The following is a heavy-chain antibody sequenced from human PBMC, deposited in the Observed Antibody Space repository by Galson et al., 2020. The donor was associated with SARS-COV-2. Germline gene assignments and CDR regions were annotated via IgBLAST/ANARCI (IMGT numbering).Heavy chain of an antibody. CDR2: FDPEDGET. V-gene: IGHV1-24*01. D-gene: IGHD3-9*01. Sequence: ASVKVSCKVSGYTLTELSMHWVRQAPGKGLEWMGGFDPEDGETIYAQKFQGRVTMTEDTSTDTAYMELSSLRSEDTAVYYCATLTIFSTLLGMAFDIWGQGTMVTVSS. CDR3: ATLTIFSTLLGMAFDI. CDR1: GYTLTELS. J-gene: IGHJ3*02.